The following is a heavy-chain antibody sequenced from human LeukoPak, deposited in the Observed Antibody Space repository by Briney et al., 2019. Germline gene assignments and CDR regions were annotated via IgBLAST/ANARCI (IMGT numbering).Heavy chain of an antibody. J-gene: IGHJ4*02. CDR3: ARGTMIVVDPANY. D-gene: IGHD3-22*01. CDR1: GYTFDNYG. CDR2: ISAYNGNT. V-gene: IGHV1-18*01. Sequence: ASVKVSCKASGYTFDNYGISWVRQAPGQGLGWMGWISAYNGNTNYAQNLQGRVTMTTDTSTSTAYTELRSLRSDDTAVYYCARGTMIVVDPANYWGQGTLVTVSS.